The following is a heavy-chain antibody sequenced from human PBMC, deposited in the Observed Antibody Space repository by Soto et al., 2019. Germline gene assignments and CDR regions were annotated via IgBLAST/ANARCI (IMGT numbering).Heavy chain of an antibody. CDR1: GFTFDDYA. Sequence: EVQLVESGGGLVQPGRSLRLSCAASGFTFDDYAMHWVRQAPGKGLEWVSGISWNSGSIGYADSVKGRFTISRDNAKNSLYLQMNSLRAEDTALYYCAKDRIAVAGYYYYGMDVWGQGTXXTVSS. D-gene: IGHD6-19*01. CDR3: AKDRIAVAGYYYYGMDV. V-gene: IGHV3-9*01. CDR2: ISWNSGSI. J-gene: IGHJ6*02.